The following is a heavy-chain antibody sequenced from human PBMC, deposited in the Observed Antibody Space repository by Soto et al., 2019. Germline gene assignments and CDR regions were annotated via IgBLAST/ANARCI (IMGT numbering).Heavy chain of an antibody. CDR2: IRSKAYGGTT. J-gene: IGHJ4*02. V-gene: IGHV3-49*03. CDR1: GFTFGDYA. D-gene: IGHD3-22*01. Sequence: GGSLRLSCTACGFTFGDYAMSWFRQAPGKGLEWVGFIRSKAYGGTTEYAASVKGRFTISRDDSKSIAYLQMTSLKTEDTAVYYCTRDHSYYYDSSGSAYLDYWGQGTLFTVSS. CDR3: TRDHSYYYDSSGSAYLDY.